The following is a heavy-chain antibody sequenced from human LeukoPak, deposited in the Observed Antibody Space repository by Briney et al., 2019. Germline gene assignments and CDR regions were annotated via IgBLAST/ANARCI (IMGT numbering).Heavy chain of an antibody. CDR3: ARDFDMGTTTGDDFDF. CDR2: INPDGSHT. D-gene: IGHD3-9*01. J-gene: IGHJ4*02. V-gene: IGHV3-74*01. CDR1: GFTFCRYW. Sequence: PGGSLRLSCAASGFTFCRYWMHWDRQAPGEGLVWVSRINPDGSHTTYADAVEGRFTISRDNAKNTVYLQMNSLRAEDTAVYYCARDFDMGTTTGDDFDFWGQGTLVSVSS.